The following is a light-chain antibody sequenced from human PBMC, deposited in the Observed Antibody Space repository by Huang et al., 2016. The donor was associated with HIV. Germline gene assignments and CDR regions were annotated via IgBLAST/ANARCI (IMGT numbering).Light chain of an antibody. Sequence: EIVLTQSPGTLSLSPGERATLSCRASQSVSSSSLAWYQQRPGQAPSLLIYSASSRATGISDRFSGSGSGTDFTLTINRLEPEDSAVYFCQQYDSSPATFGQGTKLEIK. V-gene: IGKV3-20*01. CDR2: SAS. CDR3: QQYDSSPAT. CDR1: QSVSSSS. J-gene: IGKJ2*01.